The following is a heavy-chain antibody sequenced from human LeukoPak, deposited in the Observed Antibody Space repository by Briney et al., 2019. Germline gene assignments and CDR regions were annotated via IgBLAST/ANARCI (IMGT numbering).Heavy chain of an antibody. CDR3: ARQSYGDYVSY. CDR1: GXSFTNYC. Sequence: GESLRISFKGSGXSFTNYCISWVRQMPGKDLEWMGRIDPSDSYTNYSPSFQGHVTISADKSIMTAYLQWISLTASDTAMYYCARQSYGDYVSYWGQGTLVTVSS. CDR2: IDPSDSYT. J-gene: IGHJ4*02. D-gene: IGHD4-17*01. V-gene: IGHV5-10-1*01.